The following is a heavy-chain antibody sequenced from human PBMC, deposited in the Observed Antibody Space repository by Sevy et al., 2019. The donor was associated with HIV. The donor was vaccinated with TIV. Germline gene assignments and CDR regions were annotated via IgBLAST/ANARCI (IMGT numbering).Heavy chain of an antibody. D-gene: IGHD1-1*01. V-gene: IGHV3-7*01. CDR1: GFTFSSYW. Sequence: GGSLRLSCAASGFTFSSYWMSWVRQAPGKGLEWLATINLDGSETFYADSVKGRFTISRDIAENTLHLQMNSLRAEDTAVYYCARDLESYNYGAYGPSFMPDYWGQGTVVTVSS. J-gene: IGHJ4*02. CDR2: INLDGSET. CDR3: ARDLESYNYGAYGPSFMPDY.